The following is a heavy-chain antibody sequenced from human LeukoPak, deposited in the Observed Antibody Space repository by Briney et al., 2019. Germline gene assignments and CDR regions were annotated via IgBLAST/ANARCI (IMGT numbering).Heavy chain of an antibody. J-gene: IGHJ4*02. CDR2: IYHSGST. V-gene: IGHV4-34*01. D-gene: IGHD2-8*01. Sequence: GSLRLSCAASGFTFSDHYMDWVRQPPGKGLEWIGEIYHSGSTNYNPSLKSRVTISVDTSKNQFSLKLSSVTAADTAVYYCARARTFDYWGQGTLVTVSS. CDR1: GFTFSDHY. CDR3: ARARTFDY.